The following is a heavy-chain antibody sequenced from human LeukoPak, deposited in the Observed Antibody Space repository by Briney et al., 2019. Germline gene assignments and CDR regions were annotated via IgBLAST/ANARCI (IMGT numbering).Heavy chain of an antibody. V-gene: IGHV1-69*01. CDR3: ARDPGDQGDY. CDR1: GGTFSSYA. CDR2: IIPIFGTA. J-gene: IGHJ4*02. Sequence: VASVKVSCKASGGTFSSYAISWVRQAPGQGLEWMGGIIPIFGTANYAQKFQGRVTITADESTSTAYMELSSLRSEDTAVYYCARDPGDQGDYWGQGTLVTVSS. D-gene: IGHD3-10*01.